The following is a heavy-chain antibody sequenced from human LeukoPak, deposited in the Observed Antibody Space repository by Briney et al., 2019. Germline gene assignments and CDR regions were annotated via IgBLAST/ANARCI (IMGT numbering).Heavy chain of an antibody. CDR3: AREVGSGSYERPLRY. CDR2: IVPIFGTA. D-gene: IGHD1-26*01. J-gene: IGHJ4*02. Sequence: GSSVKVSCKASGGTFSSYAISWVRQAPGQGLEWMGRIVPIFGTANYAQRFQGRVTITADKSTSTAYMELSSLRSEDTAVYYCAREVGSGSYERPLRYWGQGTLVTVSS. CDR1: GGTFSSYA. V-gene: IGHV1-69*06.